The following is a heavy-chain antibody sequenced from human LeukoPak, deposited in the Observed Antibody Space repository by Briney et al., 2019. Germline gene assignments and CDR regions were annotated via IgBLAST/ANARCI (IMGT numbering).Heavy chain of an antibody. CDR3: ARGLFGDPGFFDY. CDR2: IYYSGST. Sequence: SETLSLTCTVSGGSISSYYWSWIRQAPGKGLEWIGYIYYSGSTNYNPPLKSRVTISVDTSKNQFSLKLSSVTAADTAVYYCARGLFGDPGFFDYWGQGTLVTVSS. D-gene: IGHD3-10*02. V-gene: IGHV4-59*01. CDR1: GGSISSYY. J-gene: IGHJ4*02.